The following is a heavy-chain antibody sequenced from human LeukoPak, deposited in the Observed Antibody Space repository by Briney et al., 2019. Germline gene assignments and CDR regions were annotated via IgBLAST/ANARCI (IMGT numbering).Heavy chain of an antibody. V-gene: IGHV3-23*01. D-gene: IGHD5-24*01. Sequence: GGTLRLSCAASGFTFSSHGMNWVRQAPGKGLEWVSGISPNGIITYYADSVKGRFTISRDNSKGTVYLQMNSLRPEDTAVYYCAKDDAWLQYGNWGRGTLVTVSS. CDR3: AKDDAWLQYGN. CDR1: GFTFSSHG. J-gene: IGHJ4*02. CDR2: ISPNGIIT.